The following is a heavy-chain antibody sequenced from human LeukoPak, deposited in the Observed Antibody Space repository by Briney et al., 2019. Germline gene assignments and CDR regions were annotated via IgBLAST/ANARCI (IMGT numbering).Heavy chain of an antibody. CDR3: ATVEYYDSSGYS. CDR1: GYTFTDYY. J-gene: IGHJ4*02. V-gene: IGHV1-69-2*01. CDR2: VDPEDGET. D-gene: IGHD3-22*01. Sequence: ASVKVSCKASGYTFTDYYMHWVQQAPGKGLEWMGRVDPEDGETIYAEKFQGRVTITADTSTDTAYTELSSLRSEDTAVYYCATVEYYDSSGYSWGQGTLVTVSS.